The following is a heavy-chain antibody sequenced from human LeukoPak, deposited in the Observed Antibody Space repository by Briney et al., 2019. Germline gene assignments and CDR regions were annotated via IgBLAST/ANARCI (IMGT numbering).Heavy chain of an antibody. CDR2: IWFDGSNK. Sequence: PGGSLRLSCAASGFTFSSYGMHWVRQAPGKGLEWVAVIWFDGSNKYYVDSVKGRFTISRDNSKNTLYLQMNSLRAEDTALYYCAKDAVFGDYEWVFDYWGQGTLVTVSS. J-gene: IGHJ4*02. D-gene: IGHD4-17*01. CDR3: AKDAVFGDYEWVFDY. CDR1: GFTFSSYG. V-gene: IGHV3-30*02.